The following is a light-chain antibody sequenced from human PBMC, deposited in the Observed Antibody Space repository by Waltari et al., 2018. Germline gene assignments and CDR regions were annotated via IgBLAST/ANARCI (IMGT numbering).Light chain of an antibody. Sequence: QLVLTQSPSASASLGASVKLTCTLSSGHSSNVIAWLQEQPGKGPGYLLKVNSDGSHSKGDEIPDRFSGASSGAERYLTIASLRSGDEADYYCQTGGHGTWVFGGGTKLTVL. V-gene: IGLV4-69*01. J-gene: IGLJ3*02. CDR1: SGHSSNV. CDR2: VNSDGSH. CDR3: QTGGHGTWV.